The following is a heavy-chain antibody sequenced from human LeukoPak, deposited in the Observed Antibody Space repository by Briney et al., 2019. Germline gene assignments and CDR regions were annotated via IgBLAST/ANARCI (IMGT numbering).Heavy chain of an antibody. D-gene: IGHD2-15*01. CDR3: GKDITPGGMAV. CDR2: FSLDTDRI. Sequence: PGRSLRLSCVASGLTLDYYTMHWVRQAPGKGLEWVAGFSLDTDRIDYADSVKGRFTVSRDNAKNSLYLQMNSLRPEDTAVYYCGKDITPGGMAVWGQGTTVTVSS. V-gene: IGHV3-9*01. CDR1: GLTLDYYT. J-gene: IGHJ6*02.